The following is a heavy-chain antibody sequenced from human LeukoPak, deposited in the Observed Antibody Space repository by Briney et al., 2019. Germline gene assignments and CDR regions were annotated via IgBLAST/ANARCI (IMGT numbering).Heavy chain of an antibody. Sequence: PGGSLRLSCAASGFTFSSHAMHWVRQAPGKGLEWVSYISSSGSTIYYADSVKGRFTISRDNAKNSLYLQMNSLRAEDTAVYYCAREGYDILTGHYYYMDVWGKGTTVTISS. V-gene: IGHV3-48*04. CDR1: GFTFSSHA. D-gene: IGHD3-9*01. CDR3: AREGYDILTGHYYYMDV. J-gene: IGHJ6*03. CDR2: ISSSGSTI.